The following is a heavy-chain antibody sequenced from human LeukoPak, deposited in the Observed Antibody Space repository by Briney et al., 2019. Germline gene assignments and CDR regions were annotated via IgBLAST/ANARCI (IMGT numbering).Heavy chain of an antibody. Sequence: SETLSLTCTVSGDSISSGFYYWSWIRQPPGKGLEWIGYIYHSGSTNYNPSLKTRVTISVDKSKNQFSLNLNSVTAADTALYYCARNWSPYGPTDYSGQGTLVTVSS. V-gene: IGHV4-61*01. CDR1: GDSISSGFYY. CDR3: ARNWSPYGPTDY. CDR2: IYHSGST. J-gene: IGHJ4*02. D-gene: IGHD4-17*01.